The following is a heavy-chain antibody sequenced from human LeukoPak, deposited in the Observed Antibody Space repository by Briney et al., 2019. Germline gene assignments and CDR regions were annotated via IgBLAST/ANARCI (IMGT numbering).Heavy chain of an antibody. CDR2: IYHSGST. V-gene: IGHV4-4*02. Sequence: SGTLSLTCAVSGGSINSSNWWSWVRQPPGKGLEWIGQIYHSGSTNYNPSLKSRVTISVDKSKNQFSLKLSSVTAADTAVYYCARATYDEGVYYFDYWGQGTLVTVSS. CDR3: ARATYDEGVYYFDY. J-gene: IGHJ4*02. CDR1: GGSINSSNW. D-gene: IGHD1-1*01.